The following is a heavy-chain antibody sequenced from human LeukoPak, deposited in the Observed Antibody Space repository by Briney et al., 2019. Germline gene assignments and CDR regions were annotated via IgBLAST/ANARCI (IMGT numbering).Heavy chain of an antibody. J-gene: IGHJ4*02. CDR2: IYYSGST. V-gene: IGHV4-59*01. CDR3: AGGRKTGDRLFDY. D-gene: IGHD7-27*01. Sequence: PSETLSLTCTVSGGSISSYYWSWIRQPPGKGLEWIGYIYYSGSTNYNPSLKSRVTISVDTSKNQFSLKLSSVTAADTAVYYCAGGRKTGDRLFDYWGPGTLVTVSS. CDR1: GGSISSYY.